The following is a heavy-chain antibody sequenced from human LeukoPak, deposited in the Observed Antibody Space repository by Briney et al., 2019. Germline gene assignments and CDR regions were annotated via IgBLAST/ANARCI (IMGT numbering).Heavy chain of an antibody. CDR2: IYTSGST. J-gene: IGHJ5*02. D-gene: IGHD3-10*01. V-gene: IGHV4-4*07. Sequence: SETLSLTCTVSGGSISSYYWSWIRQPAGKGLEWIGRIYTSGSTNYNPSLKSRVTMSVDTSKNQFSLKLRSVTAADTAVYYCARAVLLWFGEPVNWFDPWGQGTLVTVSS. CDR3: ARAVLLWFGEPVNWFDP. CDR1: GGSISSYY.